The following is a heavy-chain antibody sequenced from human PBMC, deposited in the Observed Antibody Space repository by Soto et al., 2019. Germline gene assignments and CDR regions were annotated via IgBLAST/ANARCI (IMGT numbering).Heavy chain of an antibody. CDR2: IYTSGST. CDR3: ARAKQPPEEYYYGLDV. V-gene: IGHV4-4*07. CDR1: GGSISSYY. D-gene: IGHD6-13*01. Sequence: PSETLSLTCTVSGGSISSYYWSWIRQPAGKGLEWIGRIYTSGSTNYNPSLKSRVTMSVDTSKNQFSPKLSSVTAADTAVYYCARAKQPPEEYYYGLDVWGRGTTVTVSS. J-gene: IGHJ6*02.